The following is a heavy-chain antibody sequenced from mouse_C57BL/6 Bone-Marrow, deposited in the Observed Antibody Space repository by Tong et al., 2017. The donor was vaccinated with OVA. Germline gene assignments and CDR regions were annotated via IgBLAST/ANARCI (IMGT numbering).Heavy chain of an antibody. V-gene: IGHV1-53*01. D-gene: IGHD1-1*01. CDR2: INPSNGGT. Sequence: TFTSYWMHWVKQRPGQGLEWIGNINPSNGGTNYNEKFKSKATLTVDKSASTAYMQFSSLTSEDFGVYYCERDYYGSSWGYYFDYWGQGTS. J-gene: IGHJ2*02. CDR3: ERDYYGSSWGYYFDY. CDR1: TFTSYW.